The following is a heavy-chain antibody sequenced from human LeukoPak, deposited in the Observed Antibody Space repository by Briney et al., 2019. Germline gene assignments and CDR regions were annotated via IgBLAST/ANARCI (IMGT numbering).Heavy chain of an antibody. J-gene: IGHJ4*02. CDR3: ARDEGARGVYFDY. CDR1: GYTFTSYY. CDR2: IIPILGTA. Sequence: ASVKVSCKASGYTFTSYYMHWVRQAPGQGLEWMGRIIPILGTANYAQKFQGRVTITTDESTSTAYMELSSLRSEDTAVYYCARDEGARGVYFDYWGQGTLVTVSS. V-gene: IGHV1-69*11. D-gene: IGHD3-10*01.